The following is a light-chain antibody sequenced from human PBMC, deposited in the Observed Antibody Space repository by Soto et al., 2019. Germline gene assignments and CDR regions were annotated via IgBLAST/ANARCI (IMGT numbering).Light chain of an antibody. V-gene: IGLV4-69*01. CDR3: QTWGTGILV. Sequence: QPVLTKSPSASASLGASVKLTCTLSSGHSSYAIAWHQQQPEKGPRYLMKFNSDGSHSKGDGIPDRFSGSSSGAERYLTISSLQSEDEADYYCQTWGTGILVFGGGTKVTVL. CDR1: SGHSSYA. CDR2: FNSDGSH. J-gene: IGLJ2*01.